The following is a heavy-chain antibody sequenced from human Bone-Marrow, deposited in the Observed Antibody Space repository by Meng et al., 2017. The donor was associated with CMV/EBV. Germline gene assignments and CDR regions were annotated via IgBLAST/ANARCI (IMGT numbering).Heavy chain of an antibody. CDR1: GGSISSGGYY. CDR3: ARGTWELPSSNWFDP. J-gene: IGHJ5*02. CDR2: IYYSGST. V-gene: IGHV4-31*03. Sequence: SETLSLTCTVSGGSISSGGYYWSWIRQHPGKGLEWIGYIYYSGSTYYNPSLKSRVTISVDTSKNQFSLKLSSVTAADTAVYYCARGTWELPSSNWFDPWGQGTLVTVYS. D-gene: IGHD1-26*01.